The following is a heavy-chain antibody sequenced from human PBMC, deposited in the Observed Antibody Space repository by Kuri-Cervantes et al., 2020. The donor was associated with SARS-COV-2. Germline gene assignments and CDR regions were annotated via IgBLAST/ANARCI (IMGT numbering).Heavy chain of an antibody. CDR3: ARDLAYDSSGYAFDY. CDR1: GGSISSRSYY. J-gene: IGHJ4*02. V-gene: IGHV4-39*07. CDR2: IYYSGST. Sequence: SETLSLTCSVSGGSISSRSYYWGWIRQPPGKGLEWIGSIYYSGSTNYNPSLKSRVTISVDTSKNQFSLKLSSVTAADTAVYYCARDLAYDSSGYAFDYWGQGTLVTVSS. D-gene: IGHD3-22*01.